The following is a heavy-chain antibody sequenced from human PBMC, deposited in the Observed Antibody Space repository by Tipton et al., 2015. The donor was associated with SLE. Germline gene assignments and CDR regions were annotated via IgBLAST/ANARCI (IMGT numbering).Heavy chain of an antibody. CDR3: ARVPFYYYYYMDV. J-gene: IGHJ6*03. V-gene: IGHV4-34*01. CDR1: GGSFSGYY. Sequence: TLSLTCAVYGGSFSGYYWSWIRQPPGKGLEWVGEINHSGTTNYNPSLKSRITISRDTSKNQFSLTLNSVTAADTAVYYCARVPFYYYYYMDVWGKGTTVTVSS. CDR2: INHSGTT.